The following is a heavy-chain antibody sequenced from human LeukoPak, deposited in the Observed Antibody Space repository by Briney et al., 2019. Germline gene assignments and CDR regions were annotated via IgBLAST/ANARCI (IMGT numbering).Heavy chain of an antibody. CDR3: ARTYSSSSYSPFDY. Sequence: GGSLRLSCAASGFNVNSYYMNWVRQAPGKGLEWVSVIYYGGSTYYADSVKGRFTISRDNSKNTLYLQMNSLRAEDTAVYYCARTYSSSSYSPFDYWGQGTLVTVSS. D-gene: IGHD6-13*01. V-gene: IGHV3-53*01. J-gene: IGHJ4*02. CDR1: GFNVNSYY. CDR2: IYYGGST.